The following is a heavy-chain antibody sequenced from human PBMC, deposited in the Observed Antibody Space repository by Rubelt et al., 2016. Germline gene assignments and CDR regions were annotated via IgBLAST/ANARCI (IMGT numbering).Heavy chain of an antibody. CDR3: ARAFEWTYYYDSSGYLYYFDY. CDR1: GFTFSSYS. D-gene: IGHD3-22*01. Sequence: EVQLVESGGGLVKPGGSLRLSCAASGFTFSSYSMNWVRQAPGKGLEWVSSISSSSSYIYYADSVKGRFTISRDNAKNSLYLQMNSLRAEDTAVYYCARAFEWTYYYDSSGYLYYFDYWGQGTLVTVSS. CDR2: ISSSSSYI. J-gene: IGHJ4*02. V-gene: IGHV3-21*01.